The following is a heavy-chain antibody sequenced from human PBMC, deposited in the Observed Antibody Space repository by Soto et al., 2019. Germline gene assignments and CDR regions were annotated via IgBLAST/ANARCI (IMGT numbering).Heavy chain of an antibody. V-gene: IGHV3-30*18. Sequence: QVQLVESGGGVVQPGRSLRLSCAAAGFTFSSYGMHWVRQAPGKGLELVAVISYDGSNKYYADSVKGRFTISRDNSKNTLYLQMNSRRAEDTAVYYCAKDRVTTRYYYYGMDVWGQGTTVTVSS. D-gene: IGHD4-17*01. J-gene: IGHJ6*02. CDR2: ISYDGSNK. CDR3: AKDRVTTRYYYYGMDV. CDR1: GFTFSSYG.